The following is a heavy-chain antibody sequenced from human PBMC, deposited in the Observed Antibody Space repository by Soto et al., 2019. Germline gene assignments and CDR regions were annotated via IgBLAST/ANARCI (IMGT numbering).Heavy chain of an antibody. V-gene: IGHV4-39*02. D-gene: IGHD2-15*01. CDR1: GGSISSSNHY. CDR2: MYYSGST. CDR3: TTRDCSGGSCFEDY. J-gene: IGHJ4*02. Sequence: SETLSLTCTVSGGSISSSNHYWGWLRQPPGKGLEWIGSMYYSGSTNYNPPLKSRVTIFVVTSKNHFSLKLNSVTAADTAVYYCTTRDCSGGSCFEDYWGQGTLVTVS.